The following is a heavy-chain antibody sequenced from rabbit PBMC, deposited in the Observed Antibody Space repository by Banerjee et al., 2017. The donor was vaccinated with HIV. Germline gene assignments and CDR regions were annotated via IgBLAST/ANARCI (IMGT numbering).Heavy chain of an antibody. CDR2: INIVTGKS. CDR3: ARSTYGYDDYADLYYAAMDL. Sequence: EQLVESGGGLVKPEGSLKLSCTASGFSLNDKDVMCWVRQAPGKGLEWIACINIVTGKSVYASWAKGRFIMSRTSSTTVTLQMTSLTAADTATYFCARSTYGYDDYADLYYAAMDLWGQGTLVTVS. D-gene: IGHD6-1*01. CDR1: GFSLNDKDV. J-gene: IGHJ6*01. V-gene: IGHV1S45*01.